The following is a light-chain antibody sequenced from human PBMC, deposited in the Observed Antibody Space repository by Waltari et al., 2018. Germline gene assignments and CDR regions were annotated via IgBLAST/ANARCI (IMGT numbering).Light chain of an antibody. CDR2: EGN. CDR1: SSHVGKYNL. Sequence: QSALTQPASVSGSPGQSITISCTGTSSHVGKYNLVSWYQQYPGKVPKLIIYEGNKRPSGVSNHFSGSKSGNTASLTISGLQAEDEADYYCCSYTGRGTGVFGGGTKLTVL. V-gene: IGLV2-23*01. CDR3: CSYTGRGTGV. J-gene: IGLJ3*02.